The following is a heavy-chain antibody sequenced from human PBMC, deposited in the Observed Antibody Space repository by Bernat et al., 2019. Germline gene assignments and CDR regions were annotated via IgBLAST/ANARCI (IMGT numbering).Heavy chain of an antibody. CDR1: GGSISSYY. V-gene: IGHV4-59*01. CDR2: IYYSGST. Sequence: QVQLQESGPGLVKPSETLSLTCTVSGGSISSYYWSWIRQPPGKGLEWIGYIYYSGSTKYNPSLKSRVTMSVDTSKDHLSLKLSSVTAADTAVYYCARDLGSGGGLDYWGQGTLVTVSS. J-gene: IGHJ4*02. D-gene: IGHD2-15*01. CDR3: ARDLGSGGGLDY.